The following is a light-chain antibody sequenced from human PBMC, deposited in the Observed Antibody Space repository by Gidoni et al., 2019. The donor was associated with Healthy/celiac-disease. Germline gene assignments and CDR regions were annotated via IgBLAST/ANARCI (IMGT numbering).Light chain of an antibody. Sequence: IHMTRSPSALSAYVGDRVTITGQASQYISNYLNWYQQKPGKAPKFLIYDASNLESGVPSRFSGSGSGTDFTVTISSLQTEVIATYYYRQYDNLLTFGGGTKVEIK. J-gene: IGKJ4*01. CDR2: DAS. CDR1: QYISNY. V-gene: IGKV1-33*01. CDR3: RQYDNLLT.